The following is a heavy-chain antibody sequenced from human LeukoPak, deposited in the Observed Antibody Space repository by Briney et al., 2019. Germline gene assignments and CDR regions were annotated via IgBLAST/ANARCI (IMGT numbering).Heavy chain of an antibody. CDR1: GFTFSDYY. V-gene: IGHV3-11*01. Sequence: GGSLRLSCAASGFTFSDYYMSWIRQAPGKGLEWVAYITSSGDDIYYADSVKGRFTISRDNAKHALFLRMSSLRVEDTATYYCASDIVATSGDFWGQGTLVSVSS. J-gene: IGHJ4*02. CDR3: ASDIVATSGDF. D-gene: IGHD5-12*01. CDR2: ITSSGDDI.